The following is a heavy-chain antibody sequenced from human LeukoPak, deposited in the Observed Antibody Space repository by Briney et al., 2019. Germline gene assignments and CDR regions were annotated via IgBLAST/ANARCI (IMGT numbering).Heavy chain of an antibody. J-gene: IGHJ3*02. CDR1: GFTFSSSG. CDR2: INSDGSII. Sequence: PGGSLRLSCAASGFTFSSSGMHWVRQAPGKGLVWVSRINSDGSIINYAESVKGRFTISRDNAKNTRYLQMNSLRAEDTTVYYCAKTRGFQKGAFDIWGQGTMATVSS. V-gene: IGHV3-74*01. CDR3: AKTRGFQKGAFDI. D-gene: IGHD5-12*01.